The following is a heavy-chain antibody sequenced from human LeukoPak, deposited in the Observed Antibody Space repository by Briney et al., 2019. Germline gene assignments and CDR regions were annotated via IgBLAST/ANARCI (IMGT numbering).Heavy chain of an antibody. V-gene: IGHV4-4*07. CDR3: ARMGSWGDWRHPTTYFDY. CDR1: GGSISGYY. CDR2: FYTTGSI. J-gene: IGHJ4*02. Sequence: SETLSLTCTVSGGSISGYYWSWIRQPAGKGLEWIGRFYTTGSINYNPSLKSRVTVSVDTSKNQFSLELSSVTAADTAVYYCARMGSWGDWRHPTTYFDYWGQGTLVTVSS. D-gene: IGHD2-21*02.